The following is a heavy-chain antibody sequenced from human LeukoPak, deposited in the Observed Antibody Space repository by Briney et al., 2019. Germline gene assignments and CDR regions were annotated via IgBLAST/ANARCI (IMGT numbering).Heavy chain of an antibody. Sequence: PGGSLRLSCAASGFTSSSYSMNWVRQAPGKGLEWVSSISSSSSYIYYADSVKGRFTISRDNAKNSLYLQMNSLRAEDTAVYYCASDYDFWSGYSYAYYFDYWGQGTLVTVSS. J-gene: IGHJ4*02. CDR3: ASDYDFWSGYSYAYYFDY. V-gene: IGHV3-21*01. D-gene: IGHD3-3*01. CDR2: ISSSSSYI. CDR1: GFTSSSYS.